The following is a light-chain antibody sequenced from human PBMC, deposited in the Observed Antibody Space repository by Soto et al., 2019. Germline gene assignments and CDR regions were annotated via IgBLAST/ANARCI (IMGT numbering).Light chain of an antibody. CDR3: QQYGNSPYA. V-gene: IGKV3-20*01. CDR2: GAS. Sequence: EIVLTQFPGALSLSPGERVTLSCRASQTVSNTYLAWYQQKSGQAPKFLIYGASNRATGIPDRFSGSGSGTDFTLTISRLEPEDFAVYYCQQYGNSPYAFGQGTELEI. CDR1: QTVSNTY. J-gene: IGKJ2*01.